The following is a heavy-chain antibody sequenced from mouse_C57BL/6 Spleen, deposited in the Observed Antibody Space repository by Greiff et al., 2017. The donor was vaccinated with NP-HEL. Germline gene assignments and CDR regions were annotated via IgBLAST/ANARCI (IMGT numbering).Heavy chain of an antibody. J-gene: IGHJ4*01. V-gene: IGHV5-16*01. CDR1: GFTFSDYY. D-gene: IGHD6-1*01. CDR2: INYDGSST. CDR3: ARDATPEAPGAMDY. Sequence: EVQRVESEGGLVQPGSSMKLSCTASGFTFSDYYMAWVRQVPEKGLEWVANINYDGSSTYYLDSLKSRFIISRDNAKNILYLQMSSLKSEDTATYYCARDATPEAPGAMDYWGQGTSVTVSS.